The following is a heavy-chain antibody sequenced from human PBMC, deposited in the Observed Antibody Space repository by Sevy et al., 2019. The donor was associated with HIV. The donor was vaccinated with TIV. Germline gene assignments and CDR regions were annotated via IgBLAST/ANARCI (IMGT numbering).Heavy chain of an antibody. CDR1: GGSISSGDYY. CDR3: ARLARITIFGVVSQPYGMDV. V-gene: IGHV4-30-4*01. J-gene: IGHJ6*02. Sequence: SETLSLTCTVSGGSISSGDYYWSWIRQPPGKGLEWIGYIYYSGSTYYNPSLKSRVTISVDTSKNQFSLKLSSVTAADTAVYYCARLARITIFGVVSQPYGMDVWGQGTTVTVSS. D-gene: IGHD3-3*01. CDR2: IYYSGST.